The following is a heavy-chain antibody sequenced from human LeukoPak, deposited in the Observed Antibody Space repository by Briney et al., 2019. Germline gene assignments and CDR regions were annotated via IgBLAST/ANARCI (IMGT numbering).Heavy chain of an antibody. D-gene: IGHD3-22*01. V-gene: IGHV1-18*01. CDR2: ISAYNGNT. J-gene: IGHJ4*02. CDR3: ARARGYCYYYDSSGSPPIDY. Sequence: ASVKVSCKASGYTFTSYGISWVRQAPGQGLEWMGWISAYNGNTNYAQKLQGRVTMTTDTSTSTAYMELRSLRSDDTAVYYCARARGYCYYYDSSGSPPIDYWGQGTLVTVSS. CDR1: GYTFTSYG.